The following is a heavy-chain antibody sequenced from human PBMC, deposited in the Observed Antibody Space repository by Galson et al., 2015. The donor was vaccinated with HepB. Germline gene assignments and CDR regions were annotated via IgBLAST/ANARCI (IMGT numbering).Heavy chain of an antibody. CDR2: INQDGSEK. CDR3: ARDEGWETSRPNRGPYYFDY. J-gene: IGHJ4*02. V-gene: IGHV3-7*03. D-gene: IGHD1-26*01. CDR1: GFTFTTFW. Sequence: SLRLSCAASGFTFTTFWMSWVRQAPGRGPEWVANINQDGSEKNYVESVKGRFTISRDNAKNSLYLQMNSLRDEDTAVYYCARDEGWETSRPNRGPYYFDYWGQGTRVTVSP.